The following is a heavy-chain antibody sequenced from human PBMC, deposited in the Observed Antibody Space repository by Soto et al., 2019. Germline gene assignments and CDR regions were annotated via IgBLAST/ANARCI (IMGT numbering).Heavy chain of an antibody. J-gene: IGHJ5*02. D-gene: IGHD2-8*01. Sequence: GGSLRLSCAASGFTFSNYGMHWVRQTPGKGLEGVAVISYDGSHQFYTDSVKGRFTISRDNSNNTLYLQMNSLKTEDTAMYYCAKDPKCCTIGTHFLDNWFDPWGQGTLVTVSS. CDR1: GFTFSNYG. V-gene: IGHV3-30*18. CDR3: AKDPKCCTIGTHFLDNWFDP. CDR2: ISYDGSHQ.